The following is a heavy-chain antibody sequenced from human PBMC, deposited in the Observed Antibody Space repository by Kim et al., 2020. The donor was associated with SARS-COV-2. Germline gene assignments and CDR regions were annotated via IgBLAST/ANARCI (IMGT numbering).Heavy chain of an antibody. J-gene: IGHJ6*02. CDR1: GFTFSSYA. CDR3: AKDRGLGYCSSTSCYTPLMDV. CDR2: ISGSGGST. V-gene: IGHV3-23*01. D-gene: IGHD2-2*02. Sequence: GGSLRLSCAASGFTFSSYAMSWVRQAPGKGLEWVSAISGSGGSTYYADSVKGRFTISRDNSKNTLYLQMNSLRAEDTAVYYCAKDRGLGYCSSTSCYTPLMDVWGQGTTVTVSS.